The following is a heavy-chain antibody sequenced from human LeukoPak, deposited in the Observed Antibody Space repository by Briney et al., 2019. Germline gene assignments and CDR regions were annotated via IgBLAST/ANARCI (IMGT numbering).Heavy chain of an antibody. Sequence: VASVKVSCKASGYTFTSYDINWVRQATGQGLEWMGWMNPNSGNAGYAQKFQGRVTITRNTSISTAYMELSSLRSEDTAVYYCARDEGGSSSGDYWGQGTLVTVSS. D-gene: IGHD6-6*01. CDR1: GYTFTSYD. J-gene: IGHJ4*02. V-gene: IGHV1-8*03. CDR2: MNPNSGNA. CDR3: ARDEGGSSSGDY.